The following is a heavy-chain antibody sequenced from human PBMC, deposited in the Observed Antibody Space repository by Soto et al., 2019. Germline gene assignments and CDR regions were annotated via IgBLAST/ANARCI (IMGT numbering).Heavy chain of an antibody. CDR1: GFTFSSYG. J-gene: IGHJ4*02. Sequence: QVQLVESGGGVVQPGRSLRLSCAASGFTFSSYGMHWVRQAPGKGLEWVAVIWYDGSNKYYTDSVKGRFTISRDNSKNTLYLQMNSLRAEDTAVYYCARDPPRTLSSSWYPFDYWGQGTLVTVSS. CDR2: IWYDGSNK. D-gene: IGHD6-13*01. V-gene: IGHV3-33*01. CDR3: ARDPPRTLSSSWYPFDY.